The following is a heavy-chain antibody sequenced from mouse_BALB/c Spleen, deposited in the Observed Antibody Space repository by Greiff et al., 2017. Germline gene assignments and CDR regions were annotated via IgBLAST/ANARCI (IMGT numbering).Heavy chain of an antibody. CDR2: IDPANGNT. CDR3: ARSEFITTVVGHYYAMDY. CDR1: GFNIKDTY. J-gene: IGHJ4*01. D-gene: IGHD1-1*01. V-gene: IGHV14-3*02. Sequence: EVQLQQSGAELVKPGASVKLSCTASGFNIKDTYIHWVKQRPEQGLEWIGRIDPANGNTKYDPKFQGKATITADTSSNTAYLQLSSLTSEDTAVYYGARSEFITTVVGHYYAMDYWGQGTSVTVSS.